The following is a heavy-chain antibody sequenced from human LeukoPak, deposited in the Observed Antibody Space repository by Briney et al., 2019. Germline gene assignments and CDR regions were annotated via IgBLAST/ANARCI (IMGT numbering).Heavy chain of an antibody. V-gene: IGHV1-3*01. CDR1: GYNFASYT. J-gene: IGHJ4*02. CDR2: INGDNGNT. Sequence: GASVKVSCKTSGYNFASYTMHWLRQAPGQSPEWMGSINGDNGNTKYYETFQGRVTFTRDTSASSAYMELSRLRSEDTAVYYCARSSSGTYHYWGQGTLVTVSS. CDR3: ARSSSGTYHY. D-gene: IGHD3-10*01.